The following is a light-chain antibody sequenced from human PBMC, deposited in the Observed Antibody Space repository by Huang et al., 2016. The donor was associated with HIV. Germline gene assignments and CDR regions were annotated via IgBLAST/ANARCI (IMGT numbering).Light chain of an antibody. V-gene: IGKV1-33*01. CDR2: EAS. Sequence: DIQMTQSPSSLSASVGDRVTITCQASQDISNYLNWYQQKPGKAPKVLIYEASNLETGVQSRFSGSGSGTDFTFTISSLQPEDIATYYCQQYNNLPTFGPGTKVHIK. CDR1: QDISNY. CDR3: QQYNNLPT. J-gene: IGKJ3*01.